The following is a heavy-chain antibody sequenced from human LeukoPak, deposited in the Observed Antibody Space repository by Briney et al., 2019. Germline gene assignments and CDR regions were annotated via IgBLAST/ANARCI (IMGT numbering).Heavy chain of an antibody. V-gene: IGHV1-18*01. CDR1: GYTFTSYG. CDR3: ARGSVRFLEWLPFGP. CDR2: ISAYNGNT. J-gene: IGHJ5*02. Sequence: EASVKVSCKASGYTFTSYGISWVRQAPGQGLEWMGWISAYNGNTNYAQKLQGRVTMTTDTSTSTAYMELRSLRSDDTAVYYCARGSVRFLEWLPFGPWGQGTLVTVSS. D-gene: IGHD3-3*01.